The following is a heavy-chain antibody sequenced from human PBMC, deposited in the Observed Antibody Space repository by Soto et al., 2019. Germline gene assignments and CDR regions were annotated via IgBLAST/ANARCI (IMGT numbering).Heavy chain of an antibody. CDR2: IYWTCDE. CDR3: ARGLSALPVFAFDI. V-gene: IGHV2-5*01. Sequence: QSTLKESGPTLVRPTQTLTLTCSFSGFSLSTSGVGLGWLRQPPGKALEWLAHIYWTCDEHYRPSLKSRLSITKDTTINQVVLTMTNMDPVDTATYYCARGLSALPVFAFDIWGQGTMVTVSS. D-gene: IGHD6-6*01. CDR1: GFSLSTSGVG. J-gene: IGHJ3*02.